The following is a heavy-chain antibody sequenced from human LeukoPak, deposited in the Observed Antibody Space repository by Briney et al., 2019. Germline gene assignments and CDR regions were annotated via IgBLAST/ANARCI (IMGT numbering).Heavy chain of an antibody. CDR3: ARAATSFGVAFPAS. J-gene: IGHJ5*02. D-gene: IGHD3-3*01. Sequence: ASVKVSCKASGYTFTAYYIHWVRQAPGQGLEWMGIINPSGGSTTYAPKLQGRVTLTRAMSASAVYMELSSLRSEDTAVYYCARAATSFGVAFPASWGQGTLVTVSS. V-gene: IGHV1-46*04. CDR1: GYTFTAYY. CDR2: INPSGGST.